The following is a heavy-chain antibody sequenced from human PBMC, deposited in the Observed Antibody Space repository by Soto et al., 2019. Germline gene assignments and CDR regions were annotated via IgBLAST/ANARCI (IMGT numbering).Heavy chain of an antibody. CDR1: GYTFTGYY. V-gene: IGHV1-2*04. D-gene: IGHD3-10*01. Sequence: VSVKVSCKASGYTFTGYYMHWVRQAPGQGLEWMGWINPNSGGTNYAQKFQGWVTMTRDTSISTAYMELSRLRSDDTAVYYCARDTRLGVGEYYFDYWGQGTLVTVSS. J-gene: IGHJ4*02. CDR3: ARDTRLGVGEYYFDY. CDR2: INPNSGGT.